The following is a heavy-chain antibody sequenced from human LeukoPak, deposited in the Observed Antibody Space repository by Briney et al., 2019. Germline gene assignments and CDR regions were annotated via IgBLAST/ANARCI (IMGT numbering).Heavy chain of an antibody. Sequence: PGGSLRLSCAVSGFIFSRHSMSWIRQAPGKGLEWVAKIKEDGTEQYYVDSVKGRFTISRDNAKNTLYLQMNSLRAEDTAVYYCARAGSSGWYIYYWGQGTLVTVSS. CDR3: ARAGSSGWYIYY. J-gene: IGHJ4*02. CDR2: IKEDGTEQ. V-gene: IGHV3-7*01. D-gene: IGHD6-19*01. CDR1: GFIFSRHS.